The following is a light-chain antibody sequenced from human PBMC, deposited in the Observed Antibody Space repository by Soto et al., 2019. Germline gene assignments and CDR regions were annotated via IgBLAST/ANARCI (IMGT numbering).Light chain of an antibody. V-gene: IGKV3-15*01. J-gene: IGKJ5*01. Sequence: EVVLTQSPATLSVSPGERAIVSCRASQNVNTNLAWYQQKPGQVPRLLIYGASTGATDIPARFSGSGSGTEFTLTITSLQSEDFGVYYCQQYNDWPITFGQGTRLEIK. CDR3: QQYNDWPIT. CDR1: QNVNTN. CDR2: GAS.